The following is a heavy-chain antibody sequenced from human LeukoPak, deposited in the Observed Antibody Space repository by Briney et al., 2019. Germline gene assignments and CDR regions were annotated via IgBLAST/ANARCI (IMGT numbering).Heavy chain of an antibody. Sequence: PSETLSLTCTVSGGSISSYYWSWIRQPPGKGLKWIGYIYYSGSTNYNPSLKSRVTISVDTSKNQFSLKLSSVTAADTAVYYCARTTAAGTYYFDYWGQGTLVTVSS. J-gene: IGHJ4*02. D-gene: IGHD6-13*01. CDR2: IYYSGST. CDR3: ARTTAAGTYYFDY. V-gene: IGHV4-59*01. CDR1: GGSISSYY.